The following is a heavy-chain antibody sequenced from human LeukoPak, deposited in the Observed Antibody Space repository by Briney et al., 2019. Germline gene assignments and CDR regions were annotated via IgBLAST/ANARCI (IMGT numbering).Heavy chain of an antibody. CDR1: GFTFSSYA. D-gene: IGHD6-13*01. Sequence: GGSLRLSCAASGFTFSSYAMSWVRQAPGKGLEWVSAISGSGGSTYYADSVKGRFTISRDNSKNTLYLQMNSLRAEDTAVYYCARDYHSSSYPRYYYGMDVWGQGTTVTVSS. CDR2: ISGSGGST. J-gene: IGHJ6*02. CDR3: ARDYHSSSYPRYYYGMDV. V-gene: IGHV3-23*01.